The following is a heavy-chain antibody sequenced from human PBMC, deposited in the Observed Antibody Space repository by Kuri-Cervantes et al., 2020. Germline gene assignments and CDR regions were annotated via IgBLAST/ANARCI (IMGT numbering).Heavy chain of an antibody. CDR1: GGSFSGYY. V-gene: IGHV4-34*01. CDR2: INHSGST. D-gene: IGHD3-16*01. Sequence: SQTLSLTCAVYGGSFSGYYWSWIRQPPGKGLEWIGEINHSGSTNYSPSLKSRVTISVDTSKNQFSLQLNSVTPEDTAVYYCARKLGGAFDIWGQGTMVTVSS. J-gene: IGHJ3*02. CDR3: ARKLGGAFDI.